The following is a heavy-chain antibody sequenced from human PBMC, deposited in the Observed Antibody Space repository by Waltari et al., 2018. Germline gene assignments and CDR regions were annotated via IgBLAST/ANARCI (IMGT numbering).Heavy chain of an antibody. J-gene: IGHJ4*02. D-gene: IGHD1-26*01. CDR1: GYTLTELS. Sequence: QVQLVQSGAEVKKPGASVKVSCKVSGYTLTELSMHWVRQAPGKGLEWMGGFWPKVGVASYVEKFRGRITMNEGTATGTAYMELSSLRSKDEPVYYCATGRVPKKWELLGLDYWGQGTLVTVSS. V-gene: IGHV1-24*01. CDR3: ATGRVPKKWELLGLDY. CDR2: FWPKVGVA.